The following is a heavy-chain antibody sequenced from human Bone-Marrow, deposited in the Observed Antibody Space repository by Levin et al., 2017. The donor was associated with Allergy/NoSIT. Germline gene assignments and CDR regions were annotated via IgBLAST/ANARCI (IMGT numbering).Heavy chain of an antibody. J-gene: IGHJ4*02. D-gene: IGHD3-22*01. CDR1: GFTFRRYA. Sequence: GASVKVSCAASGFTFRRYAMSWVRQAPGKGLEWVSAISGDADTTHYGGSVKGRFTISRDNSRNTLYLQMNNLRAEDTATYYCAKDSEGFDNSGFYYRASDSWGQGTRVTVSS. CDR2: ISGDADTT. V-gene: IGHV3-23*01. CDR3: AKDSEGFDNSGFYYRASDS.